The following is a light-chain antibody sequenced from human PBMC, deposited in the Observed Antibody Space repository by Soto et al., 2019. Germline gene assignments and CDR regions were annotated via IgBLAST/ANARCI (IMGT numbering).Light chain of an antibody. J-gene: IGLJ3*02. CDR1: RGHNNYD. CDR2: VNSDGSH. V-gene: IGLV4-69*01. Sequence: QLVLTQSPSASASLGASVKLTCTLSRGHNNYDIARHQQQPEKGPRYLMKVNSDGSHSKGDGIPDRFSGSRAGAERYLTISGRQSEDEAAYYGQTWGTGIQVFGGGTKLTVL. CDR3: QTWGTGIQV.